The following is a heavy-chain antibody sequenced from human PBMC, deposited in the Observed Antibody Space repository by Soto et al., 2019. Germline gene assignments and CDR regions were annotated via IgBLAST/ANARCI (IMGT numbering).Heavy chain of an antibody. CDR2: IKSKTDGGTT. V-gene: IGHV3-15*07. D-gene: IGHD3-3*01. Sequence: GGSLRLSCAASGFTFSNAWMNWVRQAPGKGLEWVGRIKSKTDGGTTDYAAPVKGRFTISRDDSKNTLYLQMDSLKTEDTAVYYCTTLSITIFGVVLMDVWGQGTTVTVS. CDR1: GFTFSNAW. CDR3: TTLSITIFGVVLMDV. J-gene: IGHJ6*02.